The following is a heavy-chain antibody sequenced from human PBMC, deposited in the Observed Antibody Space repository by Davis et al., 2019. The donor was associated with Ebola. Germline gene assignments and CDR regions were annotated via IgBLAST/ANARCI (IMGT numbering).Heavy chain of an antibody. CDR1: GFTFSSYW. CDR2: IKQDGSEK. D-gene: IGHD3-16*01. Sequence: PGGSLRLSCVVSGFTFSSYWMTWVRQAPGKGLEWVANIKQDGSEKYYVDSVRGRFTISRDNAKKSLYLQMNSLRAEDTAVYYCAPVGTPSFRSVVITFGGSWGQGTLVTVSS. CDR3: APVGTPSFRSVVITFGGS. J-gene: IGHJ5*02. V-gene: IGHV3-7*01.